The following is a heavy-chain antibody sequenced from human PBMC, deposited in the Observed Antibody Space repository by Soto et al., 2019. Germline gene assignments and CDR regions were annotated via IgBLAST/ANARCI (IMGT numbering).Heavy chain of an antibody. J-gene: IGHJ4*02. V-gene: IGHV4-59*01. D-gene: IGHD3-3*01. CDR1: GGSISSYY. CDR3: ARGGVVKRHFDS. Sequence: SETLSLTCTVSGGSISSYYWSWIRQPPGKGLEWIGYIYYSGSTNYNPSLKSRVTISVDTSKNQFSLHLISVTAAETAVYFCARGGVVKRHFDSWGQGTLVTVSS. CDR2: IYYSGST.